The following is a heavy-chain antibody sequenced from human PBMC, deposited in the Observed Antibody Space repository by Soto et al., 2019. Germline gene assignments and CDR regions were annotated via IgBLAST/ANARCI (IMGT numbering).Heavy chain of an antibody. Sequence: PXESLKVSCQCSGDSFTSYWSSWVLQMPGKGLEWMGRIDPSDSYTNYSPSFQGHVTISADKSISTAYLQWSSLKASDTAMYYCAGLRLVVVPAATHGMDVWGQGTTVTVSS. CDR1: GDSFTSYW. J-gene: IGHJ6*02. D-gene: IGHD2-2*01. CDR3: AGLRLVVVPAATHGMDV. CDR2: IDPSDSYT. V-gene: IGHV5-10-1*01.